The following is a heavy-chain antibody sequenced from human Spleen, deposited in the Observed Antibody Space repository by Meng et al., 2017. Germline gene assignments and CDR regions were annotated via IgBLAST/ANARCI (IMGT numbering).Heavy chain of an antibody. CDR2: IIPIFGTA. V-gene: IGHV1-69*13. J-gene: IGHJ4*02. CDR1: GGTFSSYA. Sequence: SVKVSCKASGGTFSSYAISWVRQAPGQGLEWMGGIIPIFGTANYAQKFQGRVTITADESTSTAYMELSSLRSDDTAVYYCARDRSSIAVAGTRDYWGQGTLVTVSS. D-gene: IGHD6-19*01. CDR3: ARDRSSIAVAGTRDY.